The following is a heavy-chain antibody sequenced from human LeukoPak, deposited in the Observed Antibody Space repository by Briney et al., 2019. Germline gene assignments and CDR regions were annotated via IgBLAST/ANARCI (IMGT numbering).Heavy chain of an antibody. Sequence: PSETPSLTCAVYGGSFSGYYWSWIRQPPGKGLEWIGEINHSGSTNYNPSLKSRVTISVDTSKNQFSLKLSSVTAADTAVYYCASLEGKSDYWGQGTLVTVSS. CDR1: GGSFSGYY. CDR2: INHSGST. V-gene: IGHV4-34*01. CDR3: ASLEGKSDY. J-gene: IGHJ4*02.